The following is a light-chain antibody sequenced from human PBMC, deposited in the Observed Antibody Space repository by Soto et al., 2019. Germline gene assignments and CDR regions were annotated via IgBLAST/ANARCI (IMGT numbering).Light chain of an antibody. CDR1: QSVSGW. V-gene: IGKV1-12*01. Sequence: IQIPQSPSTLSASVGDTVTVTCRASQSVSGWLAWYQQKPGEAPKLLIYAASSLQSGVPSRFSGSGSGTDFTLTISSLQPEDFATYYCQQANSFPLTFAGGTKVDI. CDR2: AAS. J-gene: IGKJ4*01. CDR3: QQANSFPLT.